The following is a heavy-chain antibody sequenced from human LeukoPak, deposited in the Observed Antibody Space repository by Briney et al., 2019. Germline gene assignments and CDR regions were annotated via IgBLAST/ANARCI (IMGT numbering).Heavy chain of an antibody. CDR3: AREFEATGFWALDY. D-gene: IGHD3-16*01. J-gene: IGHJ4*02. CDR2: ISSSGTTV. V-gene: IGHV3-48*03. CDR1: GFTFSSYA. Sequence: PGGSLRLSCAASGFTFSSYALNWVRQAPGKGLEWLSYISSSGTTVYCADSVKGRFTISRDNADNSLYLQMNSLRAEDTAVYYCAREFEATGFWALDYWGQGTLVTVSS.